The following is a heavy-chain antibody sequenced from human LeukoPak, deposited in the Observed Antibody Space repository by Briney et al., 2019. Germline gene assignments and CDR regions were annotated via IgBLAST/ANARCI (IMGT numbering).Heavy chain of an antibody. CDR2: ISSNGRTI. CDR1: GFTFTSYE. CDR3: ARDLSPVVRASPMGY. V-gene: IGHV3-48*03. Sequence: GGSLRLSCAASGFTFTSYEMNWVRQAPGKGLEWVSYISSNGRTIYYADSLKGRFTISRDNAKNTLYLQMNSLRAEDTAVYYCARDLSPVVRASPMGYWGQETLVTVPS. D-gene: IGHD3-10*01. J-gene: IGHJ4*02.